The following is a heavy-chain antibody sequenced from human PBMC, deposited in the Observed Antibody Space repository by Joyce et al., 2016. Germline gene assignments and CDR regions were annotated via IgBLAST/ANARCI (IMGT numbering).Heavy chain of an antibody. CDR1: GYTFTAYY. V-gene: IGHV1-2*02. Sequence: GKDPGASVKVSCKASGYTFTAYYIHWVRQAPGQGLEWMGWIKPDSGGSKYAQKFQGRVTMTRDTSINTAYVELGRLRYDDMAVYYCARDSRWGMAGYLGGAPDYWGPGTLVTVSS. J-gene: IGHJ4*02. CDR3: ARDSRWGMAGYLGGAPDY. D-gene: IGHD6-19*01. CDR2: IKPDSGGS.